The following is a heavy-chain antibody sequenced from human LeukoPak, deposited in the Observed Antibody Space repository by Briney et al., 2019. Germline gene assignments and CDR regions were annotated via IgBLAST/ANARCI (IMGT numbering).Heavy chain of an antibody. J-gene: IGHJ4*02. D-gene: IGHD3-10*01. Sequence: PGGSLRLSCAAYGFTFSSYTMNWVRQAPGKGLEWVSSISPSGNSVWYADSLKGRSTISRDNAKNSLFLQVNTLRAEDTAVYFCARDVLGESGAGGYWGQGTLVTVSS. CDR1: GFTFSSYT. CDR3: ARDVLGESGAGGY. CDR2: ISPSGNSV. V-gene: IGHV3-21*01.